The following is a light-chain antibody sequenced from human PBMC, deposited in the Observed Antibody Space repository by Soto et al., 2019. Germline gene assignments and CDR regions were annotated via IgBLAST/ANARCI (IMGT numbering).Light chain of an antibody. CDR3: QQADTFPLT. Sequence: DIQMTQCPSSVSASVGDRVTITCRASQGISSWVAWYQQKPGKAPNLLTYTASSLQSGVPSRFSGSGSGTEFTLTISSLQPEDFATYYCQQADTFPLTVGGGTKVEIK. J-gene: IGKJ4*01. CDR1: QGISSW. V-gene: IGKV1-12*01. CDR2: TAS.